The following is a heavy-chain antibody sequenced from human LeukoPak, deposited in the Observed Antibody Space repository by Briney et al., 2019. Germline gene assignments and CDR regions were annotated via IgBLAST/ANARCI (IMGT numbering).Heavy chain of an antibody. J-gene: IGHJ6*03. CDR1: RVTFSSYA. CDR3: ARDQPRTGYYYYYMDV. Sequence: VASLKVSCKASRVTFSSYASSWVRQAPGQGREAMGGSIPIFATANYAQKFQGRVTITTDAATSAAYMELSSPRSEDTAVYYCARDQPRTGYYYYYMDVWGKGTTVTVSS. V-gene: IGHV1-69*05. D-gene: IGHD1-14*01. CDR2: SIPIFATA.